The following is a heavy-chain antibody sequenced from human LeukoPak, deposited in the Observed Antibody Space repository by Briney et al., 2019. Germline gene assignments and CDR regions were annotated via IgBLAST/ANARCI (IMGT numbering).Heavy chain of an antibody. Sequence: PSETLSLTCTVSGDSIRIGSYYWRWLRQPAGKGLEWIGHMNTTGSTNYNPSLKSRVTISVDRTNNQFSLKLSSVTAADTAVYYCARDWDYWGQGTLVAVSS. CDR2: MNTTGST. CDR3: ARDWDY. CDR1: GDSIRIGSYY. V-gene: IGHV4-61*09. J-gene: IGHJ4*02.